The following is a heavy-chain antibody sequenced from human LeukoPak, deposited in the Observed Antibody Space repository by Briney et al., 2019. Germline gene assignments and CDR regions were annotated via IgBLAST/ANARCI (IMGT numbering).Heavy chain of an antibody. CDR2: IYYSGST. J-gene: IGHJ6*02. V-gene: IGHV4-30-4*01. Sequence: SETLSLTCTVSGGSISSGDYYWSWIRQPPGKGLEWIGYIYYSGSTYYNPSLKSRVTISVDTSKNQFSLKLSSVTAADTAVYYCARDSVDTAMGTYYYGMDVWGQGTTVTVSS. D-gene: IGHD5-18*01. CDR1: GGSISSGDYY. CDR3: ARDSVDTAMGTYYYGMDV.